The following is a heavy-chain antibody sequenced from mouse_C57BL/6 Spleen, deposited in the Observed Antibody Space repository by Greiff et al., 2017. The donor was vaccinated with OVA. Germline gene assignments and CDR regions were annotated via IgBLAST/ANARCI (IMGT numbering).Heavy chain of an antibody. D-gene: IGHD2-1*01. V-gene: IGHV14-4*01. J-gene: IGHJ4*01. Sequence: EVQGVESGAELVRPGASVKLSCTASGFNIKDDYMHWVKQRPEQGLEWIGWIDPENGDTEYASKFQGKATITADTSSNTAYLQLSSLTSEDTAVYYCKGNYDAMDYWGQGTSVTVSS. CDR3: KGNYDAMDY. CDR1: GFNIKDDY. CDR2: IDPENGDT.